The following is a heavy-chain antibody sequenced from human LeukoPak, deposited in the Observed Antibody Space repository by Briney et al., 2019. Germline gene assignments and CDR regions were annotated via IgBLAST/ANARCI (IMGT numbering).Heavy chain of an antibody. Sequence: GGPLTLSCAASGFTFSSLGMIWVRHARGKALEWGANIKQGGSEKYYVDSVKGRFTISRDNAKNTLYLQMNSLRAEDTAVYYCARVGTAYPLYCSGGSCPLDYWGQGTLVTVSS. CDR3: ARVGTAYPLYCSGGSCPLDY. D-gene: IGHD2-15*01. J-gene: IGHJ4*02. CDR1: GFTFSSLG. V-gene: IGHV3-7*01. CDR2: IKQGGSEK.